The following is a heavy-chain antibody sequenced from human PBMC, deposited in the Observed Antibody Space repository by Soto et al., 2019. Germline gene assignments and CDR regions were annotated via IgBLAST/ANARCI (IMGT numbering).Heavy chain of an antibody. V-gene: IGHV3-30*18. CDR3: AKSLSGWYGRQSY. J-gene: IGHJ4*02. CDR1: GFTFSNYG. D-gene: IGHD6-13*01. CDR2: ISSDGNDK. Sequence: GGSLRLSCAASGFTFSNYGMHWVRQAPGKGLEWVTTISSDGNDKYYAGSVKGRFTISRDNSENTLDLQMNGLRAEDTAVYYCAKSLSGWYGRQSYWGQGTLVTVSS.